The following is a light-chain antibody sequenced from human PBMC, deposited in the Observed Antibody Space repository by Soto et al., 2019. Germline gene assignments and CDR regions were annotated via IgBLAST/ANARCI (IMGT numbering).Light chain of an antibody. CDR2: DAS. CDR3: QQRSNWLT. Sequence: EIVLTQSPATLSLSPGERATLSCRASQSVSSYLAWYQQKPGQAPRLLIYDASNRATGTPARFSGSGSGTDFTLTISSLEPEDFAVYYCQQRSNWLTFGGGTKAEIK. V-gene: IGKV3-11*01. CDR1: QSVSSY. J-gene: IGKJ4*01.